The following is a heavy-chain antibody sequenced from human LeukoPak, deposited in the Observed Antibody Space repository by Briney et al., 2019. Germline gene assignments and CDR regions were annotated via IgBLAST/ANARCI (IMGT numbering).Heavy chain of an antibody. CDR1: GGSISSGGYY. V-gene: IGHV4-31*03. D-gene: IGHD2-2*02. Sequence: PSQTLSLTCTVSGGSISSGGYYWSWIRQHPGKGLEWIGYIYYSGSTYYNPPLKSRVTISVDTSKNQFSLKLSSVTAADTAVYYWARRGHGYCSSTSCYMASDNWFDPWGQGTLVTVSS. J-gene: IGHJ5*02. CDR2: IYYSGST. CDR3: ARRGHGYCSSTSCYMASDNWFDP.